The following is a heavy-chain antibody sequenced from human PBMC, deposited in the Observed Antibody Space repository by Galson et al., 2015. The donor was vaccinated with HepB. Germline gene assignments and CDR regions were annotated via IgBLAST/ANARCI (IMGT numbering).Heavy chain of an antibody. V-gene: IGHV5-51*03. Sequence: QSGAEVKKPGESLKISCKGSGYSFTSYWIGWVRQMPGKGLEWMGIIYPGDSDTRYSPSFQGQVTISADKSISTAYPQWSSLKASDTAMYYCASSSTVTTTHYYYYGMDVWGQGTTVTVSS. D-gene: IGHD4-17*01. CDR1: GYSFTSYW. J-gene: IGHJ6*02. CDR3: ASSSTVTTTHYYYYGMDV. CDR2: IYPGDSDT.